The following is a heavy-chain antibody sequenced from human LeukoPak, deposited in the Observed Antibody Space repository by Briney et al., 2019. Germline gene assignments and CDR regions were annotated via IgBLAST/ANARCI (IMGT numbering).Heavy chain of an antibody. D-gene: IGHD2-21*02. J-gene: IGHJ3*02. V-gene: IGHV1-69*06. Sequence: SVKVSCTASGGTFSSYAISWVRQAPGQGLEWMGGIIPIFGTANYAQKFQGRVTITADKSTSTAYMELSSLRAEDTAVYYCARGGDSDAFDIWGQGTMVTVSS. CDR1: GGTFSSYA. CDR3: ARGGDSDAFDI. CDR2: IIPIFGTA.